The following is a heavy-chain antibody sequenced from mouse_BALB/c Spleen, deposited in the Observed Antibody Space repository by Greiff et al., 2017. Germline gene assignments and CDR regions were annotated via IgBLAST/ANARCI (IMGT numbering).Heavy chain of an antibody. V-gene: IGHV2-9-2*01. Sequence: VKLMESGPGLVAPSQSLSITCTVSGFSLTSYDISWIRQPPGKGLEWLGVIWTGGGTNYNSAFMSRLSISKDNSKSQVFLKMNSLQTDDTAIYYCVRYGYDRAMDYWGQGTSVTVSS. D-gene: IGHD2-2*01. J-gene: IGHJ4*01. CDR2: IWTGGGT. CDR3: VRYGYDRAMDY. CDR1: GFSLTSYD.